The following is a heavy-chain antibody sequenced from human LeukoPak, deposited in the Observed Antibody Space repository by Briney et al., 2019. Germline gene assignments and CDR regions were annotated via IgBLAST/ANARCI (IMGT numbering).Heavy chain of an antibody. J-gene: IGHJ4*02. CDR2: VYHSGST. V-gene: IGHV4-38-2*02. CDR1: GYSISSGYY. Sequence: SETLSLTCGVSGYSISSGYYWGWIRQPPGKGLEWIGGVYHSGSTYYNPSLKSRVTISVDTSKNQFSLKLNPVTAADTAVYYCAREDYDSSGYYRPYWGQGTLVTVAS. CDR3: AREDYDSSGYYRPY. D-gene: IGHD3-22*01.